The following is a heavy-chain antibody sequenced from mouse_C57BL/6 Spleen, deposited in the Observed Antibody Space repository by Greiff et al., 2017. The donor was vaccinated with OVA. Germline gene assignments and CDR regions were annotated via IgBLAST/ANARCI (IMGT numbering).Heavy chain of an antibody. Sequence: VQLQQPGAELVKPGASVKLSCKASGYTFTSYWMHWVKQRPGQGLEWIGMIHPNSGSTNYNEKFKSKATLTVDKSSSTAYMQLSSLTSEDSAVYYCAGGNYYGDYYAMDYWGQGTSVTVSS. D-gene: IGHD1-1*01. V-gene: IGHV1-64*01. CDR2: IHPNSGST. CDR3: AGGNYYGDYYAMDY. J-gene: IGHJ4*01. CDR1: GYTFTSYW.